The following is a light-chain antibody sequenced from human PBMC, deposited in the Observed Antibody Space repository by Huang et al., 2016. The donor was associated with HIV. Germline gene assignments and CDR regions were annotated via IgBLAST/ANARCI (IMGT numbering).Light chain of an antibody. CDR1: QSISTY. CDR3: QQSYSIPHT. V-gene: IGKV1-39*01. J-gene: IGKJ2*01. CDR2: AAS. Sequence: DIQMTQSPPSLSPSIGGRVTITCRASQSISTYLTWYRHKPGEAPELLCHAASNSQNGVPARFSGGGSGTHFTLTIDNLQAEDFATYYCQQSYSIPHTFGRGTKVDIK.